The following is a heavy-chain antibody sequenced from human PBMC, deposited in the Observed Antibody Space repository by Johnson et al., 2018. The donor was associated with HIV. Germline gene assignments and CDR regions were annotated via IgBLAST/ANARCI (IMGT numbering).Heavy chain of an antibody. CDR1: GFTFSSYA. J-gene: IGHJ3*02. D-gene: IGHD6-19*01. V-gene: IGHV3-23*04. CDR2: ISGSGGST. Sequence: VQLVESGGGLVQPGGSLRLSCAASGFTFSSYAMSWVRQAPGKGLEWVSAISGSGGSTYYADAVKGRFTISRDKSMNTLYLQMNSLRAEDTAVYYCARDRYSSGWFLDAFDIWGQGTMVTVSS. CDR3: ARDRYSSGWFLDAFDI.